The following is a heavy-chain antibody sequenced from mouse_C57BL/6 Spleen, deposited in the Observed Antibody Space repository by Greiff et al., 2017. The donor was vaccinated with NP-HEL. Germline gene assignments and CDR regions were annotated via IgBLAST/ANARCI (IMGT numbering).Heavy chain of an antibody. D-gene: IGHD2-13*01. J-gene: IGHJ1*03. V-gene: IGHV1-20*01. CDR1: GYSFTGYF. Sequence: EVQLQQSGPELVKPGDSVKISCKASGYSFTGYFMNWVMQSHGKSLEWIGRINPYNGDTFYNQKFKGKATLTVDKSSSTAHMELRSLTSEDSAVYYCARRGDGEGYFDVWGTGTTVTVSS. CDR3: ARRGDGEGYFDV. CDR2: INPYNGDT.